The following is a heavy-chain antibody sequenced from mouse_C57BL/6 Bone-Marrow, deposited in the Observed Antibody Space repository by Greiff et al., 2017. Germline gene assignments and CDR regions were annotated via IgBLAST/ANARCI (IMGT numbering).Heavy chain of an antibody. J-gene: IGHJ2*01. CDR2: IYPRSGNT. Sequence: QVPLQQSGAELARPGASVKLSCKASGYTFTSYGISWVKQRTGQGLEWIGEIYPRSGNTYYNQKFKGKATLTADKSSSTAYMGLHSLASEESAVYFCARFPYWGQGTTLTVSS. CDR1: GYTFTSYG. CDR3: ARFPY. V-gene: IGHV1-81*01.